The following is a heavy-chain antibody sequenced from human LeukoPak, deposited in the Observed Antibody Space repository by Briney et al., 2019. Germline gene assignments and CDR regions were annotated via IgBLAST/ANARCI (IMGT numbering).Heavy chain of an antibody. J-gene: IGHJ4*02. D-gene: IGHD5-24*01. CDR3: ARRGDRYSIDY. Sequence: SETLSLTCAVSRYYINSGYYWGWIRQPPGKGLGWIGDIYYSGSTYFNPSLKSRVTITVDRSKNQFSLKLSSVTAADTAVYYCARRGDRYSIDYWGQGTLVTVSS. CDR2: IYYSGST. CDR1: RYYINSGYY. V-gene: IGHV4-38-2*01.